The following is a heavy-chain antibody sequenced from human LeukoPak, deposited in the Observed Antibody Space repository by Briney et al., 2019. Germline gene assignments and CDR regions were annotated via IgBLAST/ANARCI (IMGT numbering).Heavy chain of an antibody. Sequence: PSETLSLTCAVYGGSFSGYYWSWIRQPPGKGLEWIGEINHSGSTNYNPSLKSRVTISVDTSKNQFSLKLSSVTAADTAVFYCARRGLIYDFWSGYPPPPNWFDPGGQGTLVTVSA. CDR2: INHSGST. D-gene: IGHD3-3*01. CDR1: GGSFSGYY. CDR3: ARRGLIYDFWSGYPPPPNWFDP. V-gene: IGHV4-34*01. J-gene: IGHJ5*02.